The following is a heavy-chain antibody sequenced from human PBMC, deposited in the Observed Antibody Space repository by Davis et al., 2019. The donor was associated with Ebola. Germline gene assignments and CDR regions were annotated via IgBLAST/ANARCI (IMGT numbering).Heavy chain of an antibody. CDR1: VYTFTRYY. J-gene: IGHJ4*02. Sequence: SVTVSRKAFVYTFTRYYTHWLRQAPGQGLECPGIVNPSGGSTTYAQKFQGRVNMTRDTSTSTVYVELSRLRSEDTAVYYCASGTYYGSGSYIDYWGQGTLVTVSS. V-gene: IGHV1-46*01. D-gene: IGHD3-10*01. CDR3: ASGTYYGSGSYIDY. CDR2: VNPSGGST.